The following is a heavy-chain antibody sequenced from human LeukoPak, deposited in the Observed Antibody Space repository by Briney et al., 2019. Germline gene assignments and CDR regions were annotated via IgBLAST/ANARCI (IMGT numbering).Heavy chain of an antibody. CDR2: IYHSGNT. Sequence: SETLSLTCTVSGGSIRSSSYYWGWIRQPPGKGLEWIGSIYHSGNTYYNPSLKSRVTISVDTSKNQFSLKLNSVTAADTAVYYCARAGYGDSDFDYWGQGTLVTVSS. V-gene: IGHV4-39*07. D-gene: IGHD4-17*01. J-gene: IGHJ4*02. CDR3: ARAGYGDSDFDY. CDR1: GGSIRSSSYY.